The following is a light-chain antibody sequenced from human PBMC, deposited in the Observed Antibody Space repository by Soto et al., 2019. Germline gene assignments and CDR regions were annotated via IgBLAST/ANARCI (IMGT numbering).Light chain of an antibody. CDR1: QSVSSY. J-gene: IGKJ4*01. CDR2: DAS. CDR3: QQRSNWLT. Sequence: EIVLTQSPATLSLSPGERATLSCRASQSVSSYLAWYQQRPGQAPRLLIYDASNSATGIPARFSGSGSGTDFTLTIGRLEPEDFAVYYCQQRSNWLTFGGGTKVEIK. V-gene: IGKV3-11*01.